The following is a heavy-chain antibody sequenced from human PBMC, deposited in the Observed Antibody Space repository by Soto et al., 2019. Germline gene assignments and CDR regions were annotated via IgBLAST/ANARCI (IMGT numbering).Heavy chain of an antibody. Sequence: ASVKASCKASGYTFTSYDIDCVRPATRQGLEWMGWMNPNSGNTGYAQKFQGRVTMTRNTSISTAYMELSSLRSEDTAVYYCASSGYCSGGSCYGGDYYMDVWGKGTTVTVSS. CDR1: GYTFTSYD. V-gene: IGHV1-8*01. D-gene: IGHD2-15*01. J-gene: IGHJ6*03. CDR2: MNPNSGNT. CDR3: ASSGYCSGGSCYGGDYYMDV.